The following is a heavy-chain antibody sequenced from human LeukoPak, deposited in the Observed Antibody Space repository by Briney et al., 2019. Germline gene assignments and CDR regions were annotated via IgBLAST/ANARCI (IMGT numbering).Heavy chain of an antibody. J-gene: IGHJ5*02. CDR2: VNPNSGGT. CDR3: ARSGMVRGFDL. Sequence: ASVKVSCKPSGYTFTDYYIHWVRQAPGQGLEWMGWVNPNSGGTSYVQKFQGRVSITRDTSSTTAYVELSRLRSDDTAVYYCARSGMVRGFDLWGQGTLVTVSS. D-gene: IGHD3-10*01. V-gene: IGHV1-2*02. CDR1: GYTFTDYY.